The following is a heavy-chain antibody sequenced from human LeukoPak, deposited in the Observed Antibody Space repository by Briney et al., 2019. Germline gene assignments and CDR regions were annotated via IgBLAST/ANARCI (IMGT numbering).Heavy chain of an antibody. CDR2: IYPGDSNT. Sequence: GESLKISCKGSGYSFTSYWVGWVRQMPGKGLEWMGIIYPGDSNTRYSPSFQGQVTISADKSITTAHLQWSSLKASDTAMYYCGGQASLGRNEAFDIWVEGQWSPSLQ. J-gene: IGHJ3*02. V-gene: IGHV5-51*01. D-gene: IGHD7-27*01. CDR1: GYSFTSYW. CDR3: GGQASLGRNEAFDI.